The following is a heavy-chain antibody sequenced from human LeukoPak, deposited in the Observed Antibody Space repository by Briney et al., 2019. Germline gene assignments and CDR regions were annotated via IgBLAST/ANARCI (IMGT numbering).Heavy chain of an antibody. CDR1: GGSISSHY. J-gene: IGHJ6*02. V-gene: IGHV4-59*11. Sequence: NTSETLSLTCTVSGGSISSHYWNWIRQPPGKGLEWIGYIYYSGTTNYNPSLKSRVTISVDTSKNQFSLKLSSVTAADTAVYYCAKGGPYYYYGMDVWGQGTTVTVSS. CDR2: IYYSGTT. CDR3: AKGGPYYYYGMDV. D-gene: IGHD5-12*01.